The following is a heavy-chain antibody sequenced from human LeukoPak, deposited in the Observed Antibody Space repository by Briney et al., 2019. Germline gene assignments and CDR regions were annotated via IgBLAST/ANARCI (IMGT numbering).Heavy chain of an antibody. CDR2: IIPIFGTA. CDR1: GGTFSSYA. Sequence: ASVKVSCKASGGTFSSYAIRWVRQAPGQGLEWMGGIIPIFGTANYAQKFQGRVTITADESTSTAYMELSSLRSEDTAVYYCAREDQYCSSTSCYTHYHYWGQGTLVTVSS. D-gene: IGHD2-2*02. V-gene: IGHV1-69*13. J-gene: IGHJ4*02. CDR3: AREDQYCSSTSCYTHYHY.